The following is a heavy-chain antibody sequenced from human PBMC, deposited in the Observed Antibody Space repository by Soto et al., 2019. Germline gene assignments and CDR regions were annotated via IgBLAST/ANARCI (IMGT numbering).Heavy chain of an antibody. D-gene: IGHD2-2*01. CDR2: INHSGST. V-gene: IGHV4-34*01. J-gene: IGHJ6*02. CDR1: GGSFIGYY. Sequence: SQTLSLTYGVDGGSFIGYYWRWIRQHPGKGLEWIGEINHSGSTNYNPSLKSRVTISVDTSKNQCSLKLSSVTAADTAVYYCARNQLLGYYYYYGMDVWGQGTTVTVAS. CDR3: ARNQLLGYYYYYGMDV.